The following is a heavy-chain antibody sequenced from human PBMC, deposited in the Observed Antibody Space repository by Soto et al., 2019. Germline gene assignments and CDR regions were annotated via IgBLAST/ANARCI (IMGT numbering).Heavy chain of an antibody. CDR2: ISGSGGST. J-gene: IGHJ6*02. CDR3: AKARGVSHAKIIAVAGTWGYYYYGMDV. CDR1: GFTFSSYA. Sequence: GGSLRLSCAASGFTFSSYAMSWVRQAPGKGLEWVSAISGSGGSTYYADSVKGRFTISRDNSKNTLYLQMNSLRAEDTAVYYCAKARGVSHAKIIAVAGTWGYYYYGMDVGGQGTTVTVSS. D-gene: IGHD6-19*01. V-gene: IGHV3-23*01.